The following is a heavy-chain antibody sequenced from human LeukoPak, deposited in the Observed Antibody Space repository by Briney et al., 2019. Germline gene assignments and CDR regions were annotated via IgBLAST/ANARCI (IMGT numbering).Heavy chain of an antibody. CDR3: TTPKITMIVVVKNDY. D-gene: IGHD3-22*01. J-gene: IGHJ4*02. CDR2: IKSKTDGGTT. CDR1: GFTFSNAW. V-gene: IGHV3-15*01. Sequence: GGSLRLSCAASGFTFSNAWMSWVRQAPGKGLEWVGRIKSKTDGGTTDYAAPVKGRFTISRDDSKNTLYLQMNSLKTEDTAVYYCTTPKITMIVVVKNDYWGQGTLVTVSS.